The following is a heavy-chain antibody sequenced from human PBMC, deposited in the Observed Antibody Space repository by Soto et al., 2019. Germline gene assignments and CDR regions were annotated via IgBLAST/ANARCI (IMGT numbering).Heavy chain of an antibody. CDR3: ASGYAPKGGYCSGGSCYPQNYYYYYMDV. V-gene: IGHV4-59*08. CDR2: IYYSGST. J-gene: IGHJ6*03. Sequence: SETLSLTCTVSGGSISSYYWSWIRQPPGKGLEWIGYIYYSGSTNYNPSLKSRVTISVDTSKNQFSLKLSSVTAADTAGYYCASGYAPKGGYCSGGSCYPQNYYYYYMDVWGKGTTVTVSS. CDR1: GGSISSYY. D-gene: IGHD2-15*01.